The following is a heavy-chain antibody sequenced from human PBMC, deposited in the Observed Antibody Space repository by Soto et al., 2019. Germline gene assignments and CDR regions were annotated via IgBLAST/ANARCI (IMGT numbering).Heavy chain of an antibody. CDR3: AKATYYYDSSGYYYHEY. CDR1: GFTFSSYA. CDR2: ISGSGGST. J-gene: IGHJ4*02. D-gene: IGHD3-22*01. Sequence: SGGSLRLSCAASGFTFSSYAMSWVRQAPGKGLEWVSAISGSGGSTYYADSVKGRFTISRDNSKNTLYLQMNSLRAEDTAVYYCAKATYYYDSSGYYYHEYWGQGTLVTVYS. V-gene: IGHV3-23*01.